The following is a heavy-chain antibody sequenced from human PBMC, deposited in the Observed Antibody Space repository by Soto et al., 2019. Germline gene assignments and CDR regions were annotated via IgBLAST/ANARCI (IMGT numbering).Heavy chain of an antibody. CDR1: GGTFGNSA. J-gene: IGHJ6*02. D-gene: IGHD3-3*02. V-gene: IGHV1-69*12. CDR2: IIPILPTP. Sequence: QVQLVQSGAEVKKPGSSVTVSCKASGGTFGNSAISWVRQAPGHGLEWMGGIIPILPTPDYAQKFQGRVTITADESTGTAYRELTSLRSEDTAVYYCARDKDRQQLGGNYYYGIEVWGQGTTVTVSS. CDR3: ARDKDRQQLGGNYYYGIEV.